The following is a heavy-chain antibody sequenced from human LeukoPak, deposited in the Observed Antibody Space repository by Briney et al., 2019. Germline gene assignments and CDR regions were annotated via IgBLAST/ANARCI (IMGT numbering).Heavy chain of an antibody. D-gene: IGHD3-16*02. Sequence: ASVKVSCKASGYSITNYAMNWVRQAPGQGLEWMGWIHPSTGNPTYAQGFTGRFVFSLDTSVSTTYLQISSLKAEGTAVYYCARAYQRLGELSLPNYWGQGTLVTVSS. J-gene: IGHJ4*02. CDR1: GYSITNYA. CDR3: ARAYQRLGELSLPNY. V-gene: IGHV7-4-1*02. CDR2: IHPSTGNP.